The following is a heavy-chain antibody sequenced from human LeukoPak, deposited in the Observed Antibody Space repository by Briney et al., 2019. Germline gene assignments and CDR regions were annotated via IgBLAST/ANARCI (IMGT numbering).Heavy chain of an antibody. D-gene: IGHD4-17*01. Sequence: PGGSLRLSCAASGFTFSRYWMSWVRQAPGKGLEWVANIKQDGSEKYYVDSVKGRFTISRDNAKNSLSLQMNSLRAEDTAVYYCARYVDQTYGYYYMDVWGKGTTVTVSS. CDR2: IKQDGSEK. CDR1: GFTFSRYW. V-gene: IGHV3-7*01. J-gene: IGHJ6*03. CDR3: ARYVDQTYGYYYMDV.